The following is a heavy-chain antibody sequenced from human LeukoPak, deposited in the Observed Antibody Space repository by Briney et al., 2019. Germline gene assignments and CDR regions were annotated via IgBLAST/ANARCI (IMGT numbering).Heavy chain of an antibody. CDR1: GFTFSSYA. J-gene: IGHJ4*02. D-gene: IGHD3-9*01. Sequence: GGSQRLSCAASGFTFSSYAMHWVRQAPGKGLEWVAVISYDGSNKYYADSVKGRFTISRDKSKNTLYLQMNSLRAEDTAVYYCARGKLTGYDILAGHWGGALDYWGQGTLVTVYS. CDR3: ARGKLTGYDILAGHWGGALDY. V-gene: IGHV3-30*04. CDR2: ISYDGSNK.